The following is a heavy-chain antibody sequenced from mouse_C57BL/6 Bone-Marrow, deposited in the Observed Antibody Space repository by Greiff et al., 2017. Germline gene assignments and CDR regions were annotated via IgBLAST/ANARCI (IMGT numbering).Heavy chain of an antibody. V-gene: IGHV1-7*01. CDR2: INPSSGYT. D-gene: IGHD1-1*01. CDR1: GYTFTSYW. CDR3: AKDYYGSSYGAWFAY. Sequence: QVHVKQSGAELAKPGASVKLSCKASGYTFTSYWMHWVKQRPGQGLEWIGYINPSSGYTKYNQKFKDKATLTADKSSSTAYMQLSSLTYEDSAVXYCAKDYYGSSYGAWFAYWGQGTLVTVSA. J-gene: IGHJ3*01.